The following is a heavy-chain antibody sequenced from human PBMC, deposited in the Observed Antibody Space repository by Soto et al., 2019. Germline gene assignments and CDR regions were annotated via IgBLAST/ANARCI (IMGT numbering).Heavy chain of an antibody. D-gene: IGHD2-15*01. J-gene: IGHJ3*02. CDR3: ALAQIGYCSGGSCFFHFDI. CDR1: GGSISSYY. V-gene: IGHV4-59*08. Sequence: PSETLSLTCTVSGGSISSYYWSWIRQRPGKGLEWIGYIYYSGSTNYNPSLKSRVTISVDTSKNQFSLKLSSVTAADTAVYYCALAQIGYCSGGSCFFHFDIWGQGTMVTVSS. CDR2: IYYSGST.